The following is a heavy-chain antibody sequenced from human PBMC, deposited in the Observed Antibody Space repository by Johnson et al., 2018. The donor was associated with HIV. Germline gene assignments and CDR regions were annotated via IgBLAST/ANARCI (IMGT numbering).Heavy chain of an antibody. V-gene: IGHV3-72*01. CDR1: GFTFSDHY. CDR3: ARAVAGRGNAFDI. D-gene: IGHD6-19*01. CDR2: TKNKANSYTT. Sequence: VQLVESGGGLVQPGGSLRLSCAASGFTFSDHYMDWVRQAPGKGLEWVGRTKNKANSYTTEYAASVKGRFTISRDDSKTTVYLQMNSLKTGDKAVYYCARAVAGRGNAFDIWGLGTMVTVSS. J-gene: IGHJ3*02.